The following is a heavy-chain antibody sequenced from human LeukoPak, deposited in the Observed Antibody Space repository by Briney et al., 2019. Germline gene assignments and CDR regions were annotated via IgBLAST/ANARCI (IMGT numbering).Heavy chain of an antibody. V-gene: IGHV1-8*02. CDR1: GYTFTNYD. D-gene: IGHD6-13*01. CDR2: MNPKSQNT. Sequence: GASVKISCKASGYTFTNYDVNWVRQATGQGLEWMGWMNPKSQNTGYAQKFQGRVTMTTDTSTSTAYMELRSLRSDDTAVYYCARGREQQPGEDDYWGQGTLVTVSS. J-gene: IGHJ4*02. CDR3: ARGREQQPGEDDY.